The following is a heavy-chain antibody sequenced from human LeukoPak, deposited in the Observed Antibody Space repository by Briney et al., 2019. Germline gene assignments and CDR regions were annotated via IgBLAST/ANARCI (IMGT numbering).Heavy chain of an antibody. J-gene: IGHJ6*03. V-gene: IGHV3-49*03. D-gene: IGHD6-6*01. CDR3: TRVVYSSSSGHYYMDV. Sequence: GGSLRLSCTASGFTFGDYAMSWFRQAPGKGLEWVGFIRSKAYGGTTEYAASVKGRFTISRDDSKSIAYLLMNSLKTEDTAVYYCTRVVYSSSSGHYYMDVWGKGTTVTVSS. CDR1: GFTFGDYA. CDR2: IRSKAYGGTT.